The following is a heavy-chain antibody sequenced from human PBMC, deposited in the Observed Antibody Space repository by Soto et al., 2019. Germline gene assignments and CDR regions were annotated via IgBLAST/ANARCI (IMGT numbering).Heavy chain of an antibody. CDR2: IYHSGST. CDR3: AREAGVYCSGGSCYRIYYGMDV. J-gene: IGHJ6*02. Sequence: ASETLSLTCAVSGGSISSSNWWSWVRQPPGKGLEWIGEIYHSGSTNYNPSLKSRVTISVDKSKNQFSLKLSSVTAADTAVYYCAREAGVYCSGGSCYRIYYGMDVWGQGTTVPVS. V-gene: IGHV4-4*02. CDR1: GGSISSSNW. D-gene: IGHD2-15*01.